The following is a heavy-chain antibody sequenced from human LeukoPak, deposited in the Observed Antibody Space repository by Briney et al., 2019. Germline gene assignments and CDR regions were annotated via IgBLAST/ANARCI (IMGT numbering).Heavy chain of an antibody. CDR1: GFTFSSYA. V-gene: IGHV3-21*04. J-gene: IGHJ4*02. CDR2: INDDSSDI. CDR3: ARVTFQPGVIDS. D-gene: IGHD2-2*01. Sequence: GGSLRLSCAASGFTFSSYAMNWVRQAPGKGLEWVSSINDDSSDIHYAGSVRGRFTISRDNARKTLYLQLNSLRGEDTAVYYCARVTFQPGVIDSWGQGALLSVS.